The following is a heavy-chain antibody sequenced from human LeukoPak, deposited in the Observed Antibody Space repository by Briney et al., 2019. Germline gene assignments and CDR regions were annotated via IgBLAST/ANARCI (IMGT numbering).Heavy chain of an antibody. D-gene: IGHD2-2*01. CDR3: ARAEFQLLAGGYDY. CDR1: GFTVSSNY. V-gene: IGHV3-66*02. Sequence: GGSLRHSCAASGFTVSSNYMSWVRQAPGKGLEWVSVIYSGGSTYYADSVKGRFTISRDNSKNTLYLQMNSLRAEDTAVYYCARAEFQLLAGGYDYWGQGTLVTVSS. CDR2: IYSGGST. J-gene: IGHJ4*02.